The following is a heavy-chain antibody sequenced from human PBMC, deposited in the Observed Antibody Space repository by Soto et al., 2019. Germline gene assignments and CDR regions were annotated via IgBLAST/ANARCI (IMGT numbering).Heavy chain of an antibody. Sequence: SETLSLTCTVSGGTISSGYYYWSWIRQPPGKGLEWIGYIYYSGSTYYNPSLKSRVTISVDTSKNQFSLKLSSVTAADTAVYYCARGYDFWSGYSNWFDPWGQGTLVTVSS. D-gene: IGHD3-3*01. CDR1: GGTISSGYYY. V-gene: IGHV4-30-4*01. CDR3: ARGYDFWSGYSNWFDP. CDR2: IYYSGST. J-gene: IGHJ5*02.